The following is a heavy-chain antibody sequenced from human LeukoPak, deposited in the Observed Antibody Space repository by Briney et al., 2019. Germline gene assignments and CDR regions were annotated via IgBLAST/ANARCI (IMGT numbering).Heavy chain of an antibody. J-gene: IGHJ4*02. V-gene: IGHV4-39*07. Sequence: SETLSLTCTVSGGSISSSSYYWGRIRQPPGMGREWIGSIYYSASTYYNPSLKSRVTISVATSTYKFSLTLSSVTAADTAVYYCARDASISCGDNSGIDCWGQRTLVTVSS. CDR1: GGSISSSSYY. CDR3: ARDASISCGDNSGIDC. CDR2: IYYSAST. D-gene: IGHD4-23*01.